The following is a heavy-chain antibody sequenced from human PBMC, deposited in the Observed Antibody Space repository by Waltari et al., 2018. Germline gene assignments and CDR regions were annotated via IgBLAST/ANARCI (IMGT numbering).Heavy chain of an antibody. CDR2: IYTSGST. D-gene: IGHD3-22*01. V-gene: IGHV4-61*09. Sequence: QVQLQESGPGLVKPSQTLSLTCSVSGGSISSGSYYWSWIRQPAGKGLEWIGHIYTSGSTNHNPSLESRVTISVDTSKNQFSLKLSSVTAADTAVYYCAREEDDHDISAYHFWGQGTLVTVSS. CDR3: AREEDDHDISAYHF. CDR1: GGSISSGSYY. J-gene: IGHJ4*02.